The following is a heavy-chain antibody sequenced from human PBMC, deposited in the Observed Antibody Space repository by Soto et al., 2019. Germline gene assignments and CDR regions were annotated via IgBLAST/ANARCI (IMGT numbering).Heavy chain of an antibody. Sequence: QVQLVESGGGVVQPGRSLRLSCAASGFTFSSYGMHWVRQAPGKGLEWVAVISYDGSNKYYADSVKGRFTISRDNSKNTLYLQMNSLRAEDTAVYYCAKDHGCSGGSCYQIYYYYYYGMDVWGQGTTVTVSS. CDR3: AKDHGCSGGSCYQIYYYYYYGMDV. CDR1: GFTFSSYG. V-gene: IGHV3-30*18. J-gene: IGHJ6*02. D-gene: IGHD2-15*01. CDR2: ISYDGSNK.